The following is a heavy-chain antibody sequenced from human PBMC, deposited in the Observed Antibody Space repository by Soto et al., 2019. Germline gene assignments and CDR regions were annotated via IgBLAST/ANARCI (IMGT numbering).Heavy chain of an antibody. J-gene: IGHJ4*02. Sequence: PGESLKISCKGSGYSFTSYWIAWVRRMPGKGLEWVGIIDPGDSDTRYSPSFQGQVTISVDKSISTAYLQWSSLKASDTAMYFCARLNGVAFHYWGQGTLVTVSS. CDR3: ARLNGVAFHY. CDR1: GYSFTSYW. V-gene: IGHV5-51*01. D-gene: IGHD2-8*01. CDR2: IDPGDSDT.